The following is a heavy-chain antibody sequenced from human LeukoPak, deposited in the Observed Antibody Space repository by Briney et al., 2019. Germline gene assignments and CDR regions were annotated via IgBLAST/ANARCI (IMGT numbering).Heavy chain of an antibody. CDR1: GFSFSNHA. D-gene: IGHD6-19*01. CDR3: AKPENQWLTGGSDH. V-gene: IGHV3-23*01. J-gene: IGHJ4*02. Sequence: GGSLRLSCTASGFSFSNHAMIWVRQAPGKGLEWVSGISGYGATTFYADSVKGRFTLSRDNSKNTLYLQMNSLRAEDTGLYYCAKPENQWLTGGSDHWGQGTLATVSS. CDR2: ISGYGATT.